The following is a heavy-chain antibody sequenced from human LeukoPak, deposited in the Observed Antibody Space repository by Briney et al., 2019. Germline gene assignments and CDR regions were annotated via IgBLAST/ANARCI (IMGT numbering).Heavy chain of an antibody. CDR2: IYYGENT. V-gene: IGHV4-39*02. Sequence: SETLFLTCTVSGGSTSSGPYYWGWIRQPPGKGLEWIGNIYYGENTYYNPSLKSRVTISIDTSKNHFYLKLSSLTAADTAVYYCASLRERSYYTRGFDYWGQGSLVTVSS. J-gene: IGHJ4*02. CDR1: GGSTSSGPYY. D-gene: IGHD5-18*01. CDR3: ASLRERSYYTRGFDY.